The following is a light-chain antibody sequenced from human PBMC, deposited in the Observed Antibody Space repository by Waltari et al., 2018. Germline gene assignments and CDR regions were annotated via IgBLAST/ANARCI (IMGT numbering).Light chain of an antibody. CDR2: AAS. J-gene: IGKJ2*01. CDR1: QGLSGS. V-gene: IGKV1-NL1*01. Sequence: DIQMTQSPSSLSASVGDRVTITCRASQGLSGSLAWYQQKPGRAPKLLIYAASTLESGVPSRFSGSGSGTDYTLTINSLQPEDFATYYCQQYYSTPYTFGQGTKLEI. CDR3: QQYYSTPYT.